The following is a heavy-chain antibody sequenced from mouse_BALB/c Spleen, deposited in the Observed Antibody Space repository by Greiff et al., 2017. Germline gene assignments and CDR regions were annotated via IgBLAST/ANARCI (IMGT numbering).Heavy chain of an antibody. V-gene: IGHV5-6-4*01. CDR2: ISSGGSYT. CDR3: TRDGYGNYYFDY. CDR1: GFTFSSYT. Sequence: EVHLVESGGGLVKPGGSLKLSCAASGFTFSSYTMSWVRQTPEKRLEWVATISSGGSYTYYPDSVKGRFTISRDNAKNTLYLQMSSLKSEDTAMYYCTRDGYGNYYFDYWGQGTTLTVSS. D-gene: IGHD2-1*01. J-gene: IGHJ2*01.